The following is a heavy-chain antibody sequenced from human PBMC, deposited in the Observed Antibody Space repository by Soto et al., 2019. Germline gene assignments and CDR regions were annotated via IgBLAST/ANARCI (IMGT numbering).Heavy chain of an antibody. D-gene: IGHD3-3*01. CDR1: GFTFDSYA. CDR2: ISGNGAGT. CDR3: AKDTVGGYSFWSGYYSDGLDV. Sequence: EVKLLESGGGLAQPGGSLRLSCVGSGFTFDSYAISWVRQAPGKGLQWISAISGNGAGTDYAHSVKGRFTISRDNSKNTVHLQMNSLRAEDPALYYCAKDTVGGYSFWSGYYSDGLDVWGQGTMVTVSS. V-gene: IGHV3-23*01. J-gene: IGHJ3*01.